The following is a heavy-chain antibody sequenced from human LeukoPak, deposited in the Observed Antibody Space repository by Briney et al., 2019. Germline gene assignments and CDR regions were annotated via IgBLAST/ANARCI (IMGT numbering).Heavy chain of an antibody. J-gene: IGHJ5*02. D-gene: IGHD5-12*01. V-gene: IGHV3-74*03. CDR3: TRTRGPNWFDP. Sequence: PGGCLRLSCAAPGFTFSGFWLHWVRQPPRKGLEYVSHISSDGSSTTYADSVKGRFTISRDNAKNTLFLQMNSLRAEDTAVYYCTRTRGPNWFDPWGQGTLVTVSS. CDR1: GFTFSGFW. CDR2: ISSDGSST.